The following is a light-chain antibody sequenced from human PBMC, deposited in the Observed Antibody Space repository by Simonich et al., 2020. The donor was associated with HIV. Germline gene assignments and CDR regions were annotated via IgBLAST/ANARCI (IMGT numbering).Light chain of an antibody. CDR3: SSYTSSSTLL. J-gene: IGLJ2*01. V-gene: IGLV2-14*01. CDR1: SRDVGGYNY. CDR2: DVS. Sequence: QSALTQPPSASGSPGQSVTISCTGTSRDVGGYNYVSWYQQHPGKAPKLMIYDVSKRPSGGSNRFSGSKSGNTASLTISGLQAEDEADYYCSSYTSSSTLLFGGGTKVTVL.